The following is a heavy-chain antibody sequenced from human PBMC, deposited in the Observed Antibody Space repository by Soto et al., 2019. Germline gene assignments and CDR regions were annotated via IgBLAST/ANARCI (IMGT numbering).Heavy chain of an antibody. CDR3: AREAIIVIAAPEYYFDY. CDR2: IYSGGYT. D-gene: IGHD3-22*01. V-gene: IGHV3-66*01. CDR1: GFDVSNTD. Sequence: EVQLVASGGDLVQRGGSLRLSCAASGFDVSNTDMSWVRQAPGKGLEWVSVIYSGGYTNYADSVKGRFIVSRDSPKNTLYLQMDSLRAEDTAVYYCAREAIIVIAAPEYYFDYLGQGTLVTVSS. J-gene: IGHJ4*02.